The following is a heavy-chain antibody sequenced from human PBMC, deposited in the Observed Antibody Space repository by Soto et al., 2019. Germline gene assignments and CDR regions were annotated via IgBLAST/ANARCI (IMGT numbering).Heavy chain of an antibody. J-gene: IGHJ3*02. CDR2: INAGNGNT. Sequence: GASVKVSCKASGYTFTSYAMHWVRQAPGQRLEWMGWINAGNGNTKYSQKFQGRVTITRDTSASTAYMELSSLRSEDTAVYYCARDFPDETLHPAIAVAGTGNAFDIWGQGTMVTVSS. CDR3: ARDFPDETLHPAIAVAGTGNAFDI. V-gene: IGHV1-3*01. CDR1: GYTFTSYA. D-gene: IGHD6-19*01.